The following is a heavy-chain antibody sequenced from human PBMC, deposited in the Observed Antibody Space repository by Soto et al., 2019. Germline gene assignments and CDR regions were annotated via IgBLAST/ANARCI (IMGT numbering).Heavy chain of an antibody. CDR1: GASISSDY. J-gene: IGHJ4*02. V-gene: IGHV4-59*08. CDR2: IYHSGST. D-gene: IGHD3-22*01. CDR3: ARHTYYYDSSRYPGRLLDY. Sequence: SETMSLSCIIWGASISSDYWSWTRQQPGNFLEWIGYIYHSGSTYYNPSLKSRVTISVDTSKNLFSLKLTSVTAADTAVYYCARHTYYYDSSRYPGRLLDYWGQGTLVTVS.